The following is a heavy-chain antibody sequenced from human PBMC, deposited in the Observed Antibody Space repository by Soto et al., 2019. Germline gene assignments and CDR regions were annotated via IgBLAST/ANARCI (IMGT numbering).Heavy chain of an antibody. CDR3: AKDRMDHNSVWDPFDV. V-gene: IGHV3-23*01. D-gene: IGHD1-20*01. J-gene: IGHJ3*01. Sequence: PGGSLRLSCAASGFTFSIYAMSWVRQAPGKGLEWVSSIGGVDETYYADSVRGRFTISRDNSKNTLFLQMNSLRAEDTAVYYCAKDRMDHNSVWDPFDVWGPGTVVTVSS. CDR1: GFTFSIYA. CDR2: IGGVDET.